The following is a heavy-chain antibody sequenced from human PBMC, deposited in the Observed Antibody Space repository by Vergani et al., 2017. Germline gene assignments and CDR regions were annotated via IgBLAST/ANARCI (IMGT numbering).Heavy chain of an antibody. Sequence: QVQLQQWGAGLLKPSETLSLTCAVYGGSFSGYYRSWIRQPPGKGLEWVGEINHSGSTNYNPSPKSRVTISVDTAKNQFSLKLSAVTAADTAVYYCARGRRYSSSWPREYYFDYWGQGTLVTVSS. D-gene: IGHD6-13*01. CDR3: ARGRRYSSSWPREYYFDY. CDR2: INHSGST. V-gene: IGHV4-34*01. CDR1: GGSFSGYY. J-gene: IGHJ4*02.